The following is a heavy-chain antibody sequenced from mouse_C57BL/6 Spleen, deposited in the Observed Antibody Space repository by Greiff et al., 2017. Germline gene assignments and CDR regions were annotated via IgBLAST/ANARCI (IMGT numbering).Heavy chain of an antibody. V-gene: IGHV1-18*01. Sequence: VQLKASGPELVKPGASVKIPCKASGYTFTDYNMDWVKQSHGKSLEWIGGINPNNGGTIYNQKFKGKATLTVDQSSSTAYLELRSLTSEDTAVYYCSRGFNHYYGSHYAMDYWGQGTSVTVSS. CDR2: INPNNGGT. D-gene: IGHD1-1*01. CDR1: GYTFTDYN. CDR3: SRGFNHYYGSHYAMDY. J-gene: IGHJ4*01.